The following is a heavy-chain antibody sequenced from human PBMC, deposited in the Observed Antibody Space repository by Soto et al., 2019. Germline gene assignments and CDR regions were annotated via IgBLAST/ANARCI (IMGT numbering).Heavy chain of an antibody. V-gene: IGHV1-46*01. D-gene: IGHD3-22*01. CDR1: GYTFTSYY. J-gene: IGHJ4*02. CDR3: ARDKTVKHYYDSEGFDY. CDR2: INPSGGST. Sequence: GASVKVSCKASGYTFTSYYMHWVRQAPGQGLEWMGIINPSGGSTSYAQKFQGRVTMTRDTSTSTVYMELSSLRSEDTAVYYCARDKTVKHYYDSEGFDYWGQGPLVTVSS.